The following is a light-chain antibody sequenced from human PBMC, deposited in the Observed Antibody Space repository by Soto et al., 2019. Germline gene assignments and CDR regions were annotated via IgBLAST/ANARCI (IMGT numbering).Light chain of an antibody. V-gene: IGLV2-11*01. CDR1: SSDVGGYNY. CDR3: CSYAGSYPVV. Sequence: QSALTQPRSVSGSPGQSVTISCTGTSSDVGGYNYVSWYQHHPGKAPKLMIYDVSKRPSGVPDRFSGSKSGNTASLTIPGLQAEDEADYYCCSYAGSYPVVFGGGTKLTVL. CDR2: DVS. J-gene: IGLJ2*01.